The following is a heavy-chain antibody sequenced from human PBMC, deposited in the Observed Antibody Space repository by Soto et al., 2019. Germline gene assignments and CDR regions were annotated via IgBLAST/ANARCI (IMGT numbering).Heavy chain of an antibody. CDR1: GVSISSHDW. CDR3: ATRDSSRFY. D-gene: IGHD6-13*01. J-gene: IGHJ4*02. CDR2: SHQSGNT. V-gene: IGHV4-4*02. Sequence: QVQLQESGPGLVKPSGTLSLTCAVSGVSISSHDWWTWVRQPPGTGLEWSGESHQSGNTNYNSSLESRVTISVDKSKNQFSLKLTSVTVADTAVYYCATRDSSRFYWGQGTLVTVSS.